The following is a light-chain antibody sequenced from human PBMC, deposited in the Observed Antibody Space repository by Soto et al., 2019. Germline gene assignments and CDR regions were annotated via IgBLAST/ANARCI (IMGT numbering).Light chain of an antibody. Sequence: AFQMNQSPSSLSASVGDRGTITCRASQGIRNDLGWYQQTRGKAPKLXIYAASSLRSGVPSRFSCSGAGTDCTRPIGSLQPGDVATYYCLQDYNYTWTFGQGTKVDIK. CDR3: LQDYNYTWT. CDR2: AAS. CDR1: QGIRND. V-gene: IGKV1-6*01. J-gene: IGKJ1*01.